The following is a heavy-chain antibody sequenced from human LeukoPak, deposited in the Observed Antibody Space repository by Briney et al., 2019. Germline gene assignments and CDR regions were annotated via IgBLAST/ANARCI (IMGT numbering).Heavy chain of an antibody. CDR1: GLPISSGGYY. J-gene: IGHJ4*02. D-gene: IGHD2-8*02. V-gene: IGHV4-31*03. Sequence: SETLSLTCTVSGLPISSGGYYWRWIRQHPGKGLEWIGYIYYSGTPYYNPSLKSRVTMSADTSKNQFSMTLRSVTAADTAVYYCVGYCTGDCAHPRPRWYFDYWGQGTLVSVSS. CDR3: VGYCTGDCAHPRPRWYFDY. CDR2: IYYSGTP.